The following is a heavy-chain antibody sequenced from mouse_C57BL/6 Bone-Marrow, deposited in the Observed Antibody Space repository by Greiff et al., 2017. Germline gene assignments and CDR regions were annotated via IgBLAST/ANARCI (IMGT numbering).Heavy chain of an antibody. Sequence: QVQLQQSGAELVKPGASVKISCKASGYAFTSYWMNWVKQRPGQGLEWIGQIYPGDGDTNYNEKFKGKATLTVDKSSSTAYMQISTLTSEDSAVYFWASPDYGSSTGCFDVWGTGTTGTVAS. V-gene: IGHV1-80*01. CDR2: IYPGDGDT. D-gene: IGHD1-1*01. J-gene: IGHJ1*03. CDR3: ASPDYGSSTGCFDV. CDR1: GYAFTSYW.